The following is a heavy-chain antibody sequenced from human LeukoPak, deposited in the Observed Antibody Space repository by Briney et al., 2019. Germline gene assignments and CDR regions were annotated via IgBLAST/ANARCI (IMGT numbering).Heavy chain of an antibody. Sequence: GGSLRLSCAASGFTFSDYYMSWIRQAPGKGLEWASYISSSGSTIYYADSVKGRFTISRDNAKNSLYLQMNSLRAEDTAVYYCARCITTFGVVPRSWFDPWGQGTLVTVSS. V-gene: IGHV3-11*01. J-gene: IGHJ5*02. D-gene: IGHD3-3*01. CDR1: GFTFSDYY. CDR3: ARCITTFGVVPRSWFDP. CDR2: ISSSGSTI.